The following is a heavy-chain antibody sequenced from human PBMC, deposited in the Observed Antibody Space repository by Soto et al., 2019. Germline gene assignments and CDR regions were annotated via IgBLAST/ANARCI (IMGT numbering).Heavy chain of an antibody. CDR3: AREKWVIAVAGPLFY. V-gene: IGHV3-33*01. J-gene: IGHJ4*02. CDR2: IWYDGSNK. Sequence: GGSLRLSCAASGFTFSSYGMHWVRQAPGKGLEWVAVIWYDGSNKYYADSVKGRFTISRDNSKNTLYLQMNSLRAEDTAVYYCAREKWVIAVAGPLFYWGQGTLVTVSS. CDR1: GFTFSSYG. D-gene: IGHD6-19*01.